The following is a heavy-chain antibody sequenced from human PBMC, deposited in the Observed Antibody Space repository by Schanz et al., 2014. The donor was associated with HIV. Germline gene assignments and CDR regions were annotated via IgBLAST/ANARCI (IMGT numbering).Heavy chain of an antibody. CDR1: GSSVTYFY. J-gene: IGHJ5*02. Sequence: QVQLQQWGAGLLKPSETLSLTCAVYGSSVTYFYWTWIRQPPGKGLEWIGEINHSGSTNYNPSLKSRVTISIDTPKNQFSLKLSSVTAADTAVYYCARGIRRDWRRKSGTTGWFAAWGQGTLVTVSS. D-gene: IGHD4-17*01. V-gene: IGHV4-34*02. CDR2: INHSGST. CDR3: ARGIRRDWRRKSGTTGWFAA.